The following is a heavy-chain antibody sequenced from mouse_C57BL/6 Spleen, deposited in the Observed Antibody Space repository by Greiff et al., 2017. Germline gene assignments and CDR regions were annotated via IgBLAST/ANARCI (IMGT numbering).Heavy chain of an antibody. CDR3: AREDGLREYFDV. CDR1: GFTFSSYA. Sequence: EVKLMESGGGLVKPGGSLKLSCAASGFTFSSYAMSWVRQTPEKRLEWVATISDGGSYTYYPDNVKGRFTISRDNAKNNLYLQMSHLKSEDTAMYYCAREDGLREYFDVWGTGTTVTVSS. CDR2: ISDGGSYT. D-gene: IGHD2-2*01. V-gene: IGHV5-4*01. J-gene: IGHJ1*03.